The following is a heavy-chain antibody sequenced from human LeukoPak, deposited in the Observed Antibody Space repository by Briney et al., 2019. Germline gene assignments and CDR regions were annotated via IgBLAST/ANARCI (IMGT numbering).Heavy chain of an antibody. CDR1: GFTFSSYE. J-gene: IGHJ6*03. Sequence: GGSLRLSCVVSGFTFSSYEMSWVRQAPGKGLEWVSYINSSASTTVYYANSVKGHFTISRDNAKNSLYLQMNSLRAEDTAVYYCAGRISGWYSGYMDVWGKGNTVTVSS. CDR2: INSSASTTV. D-gene: IGHD6-19*01. CDR3: AGRISGWYSGYMDV. V-gene: IGHV3-48*03.